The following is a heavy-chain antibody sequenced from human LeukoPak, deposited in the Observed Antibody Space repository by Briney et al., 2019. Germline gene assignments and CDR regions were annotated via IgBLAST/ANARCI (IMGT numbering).Heavy chain of an antibody. D-gene: IGHD4-17*01. CDR3: ARENNDYGDLNNFDY. CDR1: GFTVSSNY. Sequence: GGSLRLSCAASGFTVSSNYMHWVRQAPGKGLEWVAVISYDGSNKYYADSVKGRFTISRDNSKNTLYLQMNSLRAEDTAVYYCARENNDYGDLNNFDYWGQGTLVTVSS. J-gene: IGHJ4*02. CDR2: ISYDGSNK. V-gene: IGHV3-30-3*01.